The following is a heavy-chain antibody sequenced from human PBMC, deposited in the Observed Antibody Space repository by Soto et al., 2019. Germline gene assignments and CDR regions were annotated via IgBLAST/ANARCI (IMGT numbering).Heavy chain of an antibody. CDR1: GGSFSGYY. Sequence: ETLSLTCAVYGGSFSGYYWSWIRQPPGKGLEWIGEINHSGSTNYNPSLKSRVTISVDTSKNQFSLKLGSVTAADTAVYYCARGVVDSYYYDSSGYYHFDYWGQGTLVTVSS. D-gene: IGHD3-22*01. CDR3: ARGVVDSYYYDSSGYYHFDY. V-gene: IGHV4-34*01. J-gene: IGHJ4*02. CDR2: INHSGST.